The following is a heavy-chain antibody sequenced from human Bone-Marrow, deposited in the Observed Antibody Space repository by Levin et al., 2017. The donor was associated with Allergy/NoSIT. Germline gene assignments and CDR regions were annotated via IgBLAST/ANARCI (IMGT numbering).Heavy chain of an antibody. CDR3: ARGIGSSQSLDYYMDV. CDR1: GFTFRSYG. J-gene: IGHJ6*03. V-gene: IGHV3-33*01. D-gene: IGHD6-6*01. Sequence: LSLPCAASGFTFRSYGMHWVRQAPGKGLEWVAVIWYDGSNKYYADSVKGRFTISRDNSKNTLYLQMNSLRAEDTAVYYCARGIGSSQSLDYYMDVWGKGTTVTVSS. CDR2: IWYDGSNK.